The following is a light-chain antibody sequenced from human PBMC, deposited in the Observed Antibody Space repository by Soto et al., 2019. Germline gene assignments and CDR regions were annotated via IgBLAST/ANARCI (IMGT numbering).Light chain of an antibody. CDR2: AAS. Sequence: DIQLTQSPSFLSASVGDRVTITCRASQGISSYLAWYQQKPGKAPKLLIYAASTLQSGVPSRFSGSGSGTEFTLTISSLQPEDFATDYCQQLNSYPLTFGVGTKVEIK. CDR3: QQLNSYPLT. J-gene: IGKJ4*01. V-gene: IGKV1-9*01. CDR1: QGISSY.